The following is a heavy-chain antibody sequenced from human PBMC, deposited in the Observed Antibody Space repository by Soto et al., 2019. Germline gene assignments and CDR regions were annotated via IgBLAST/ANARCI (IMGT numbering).Heavy chain of an antibody. V-gene: IGHV1-2*04. D-gene: IGHD5-18*01. Sequence: ASVKVSCKASGYTFTGYYMHWVRQAPGQGLEWMGWINPNSGGTNYAQKFQGWVTMTRDTSISTAYMELSRLRSDDTAVYYCARDPTDTAMVTSYYYYGMDVWGQGTTVTV. J-gene: IGHJ6*02. CDR1: GYTFTGYY. CDR2: INPNSGGT. CDR3: ARDPTDTAMVTSYYYYGMDV.